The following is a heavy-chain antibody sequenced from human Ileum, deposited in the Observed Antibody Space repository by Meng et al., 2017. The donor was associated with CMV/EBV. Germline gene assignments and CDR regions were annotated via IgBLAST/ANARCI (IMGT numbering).Heavy chain of an antibody. CDR1: GDSVSSTSAT. CDR3: ARGPGRSVDY. J-gene: IGHJ4*02. Sequence: SETLSLTCAISGDSVSSTSATWSWIRQSPSRGLEWLGRTYYRSKWYNDYAVSVKSRITINPDTSKNQFSLQLNSVTPEDTAVYYCARGPGRSVDYWGQGTLVPVSS. CDR2: TYYRSKWYN. D-gene: IGHD2-15*01. V-gene: IGHV6-1*01.